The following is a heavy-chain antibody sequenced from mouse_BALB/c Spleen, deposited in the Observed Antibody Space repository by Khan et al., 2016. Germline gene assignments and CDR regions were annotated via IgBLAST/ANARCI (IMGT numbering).Heavy chain of an antibody. J-gene: IGHJ3*01. D-gene: IGHD2-4*01. CDR1: GFDFSRYW. V-gene: IGHV4-1*02. CDR2: INPDSSTI. Sequence: EVKLLESGGGLMQPGGSLKLSCAASGFDFSRYWMNWVRQAPGKGLEWIGEINPDSSTINYTPSLKDNFIISRDNAKNTLYLQMSKVRSEDTALYYCAREGDYGGAWFAYWGQGTLVTVSA. CDR3: AREGDYGGAWFAY.